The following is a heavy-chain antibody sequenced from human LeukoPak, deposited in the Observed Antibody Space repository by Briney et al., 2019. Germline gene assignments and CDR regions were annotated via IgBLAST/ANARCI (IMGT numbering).Heavy chain of an antibody. CDR2: IYYSGST. J-gene: IGHJ3*02. V-gene: IGHV4-59*12. D-gene: IGHD5-18*01. CDR1: GGSISSYY. CDR3: ARIITAMDVSAFDI. Sequence: PSETLSLTCTVSGGSISSYYWSWIRQPPGKGLEWIGYIYYSGSTYYNPSLKSRVTISVDTSKNQFSLKLSSVTAADTAVYYCARIITAMDVSAFDIWGQGTMVTVSS.